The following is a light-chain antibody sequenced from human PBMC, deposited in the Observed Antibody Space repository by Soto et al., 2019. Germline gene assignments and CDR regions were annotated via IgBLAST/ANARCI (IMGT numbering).Light chain of an antibody. CDR1: QGISNY. CDR2: AAS. CDR3: QKYNSVPFT. V-gene: IGKV1-27*01. Sequence: DIQMTQSPSSLSASVGDRVTITCRASQGISNYLAWYQQKPGKVPKLLIYAASTLQSGVPSRFSGSGSGTDYTLTISSLQSEEVATYYCQKYNSVPFTFGPGTKVDIK. J-gene: IGKJ3*01.